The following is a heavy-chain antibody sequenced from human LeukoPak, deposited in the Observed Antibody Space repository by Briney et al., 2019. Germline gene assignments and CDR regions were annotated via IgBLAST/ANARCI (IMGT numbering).Heavy chain of an antibody. Sequence: ASVKVSCKASGYTFTSYDINWVRQATGQGLDWMGWMNPNSGNTGYAQKFRGRVTITRNTSISTAYMELSSLRSEGTAVYYCARGEGSGWLFWFDPWGQGTLVTVSS. V-gene: IGHV1-8*03. CDR3: ARGEGSGWLFWFDP. CDR1: GYTFTSYD. J-gene: IGHJ5*02. CDR2: MNPNSGNT. D-gene: IGHD6-19*01.